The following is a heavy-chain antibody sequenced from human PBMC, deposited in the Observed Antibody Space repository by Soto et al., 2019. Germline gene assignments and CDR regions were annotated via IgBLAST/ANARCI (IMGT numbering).Heavy chain of an antibody. V-gene: IGHV4-31*03. CDR3: ARGTAYSGYDYSYFDY. Sequence: QVHLQESGPGLVKPSQTLSLTCTVSGGSINSGGFYWGWIRQHPGKGLEWIGYIYYSGSTYYKSSLKSRVTISVDTSKNQFSLKLTSVTAADTAVYYCARGTAYSGYDYSYFDYWGQGALVTVSS. J-gene: IGHJ4*02. CDR1: GGSINSGGFY. D-gene: IGHD5-12*01. CDR2: IYYSGST.